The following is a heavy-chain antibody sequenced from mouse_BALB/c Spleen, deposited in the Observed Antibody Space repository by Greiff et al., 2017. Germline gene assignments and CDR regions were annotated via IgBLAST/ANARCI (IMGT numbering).Heavy chain of an antibody. V-gene: IGHV5-12-2*01. CDR1: GFTFSSYT. Sequence: EVQLVESGGGLVQPGGSLKLSCAASGFTFSSYTMSWVRQTPEKRLEWVAYISNGGGSTYYPDTVKGRFTISRDNAKNTLYLQMSSLKSEDTAMYYCARQGVTRAMDYWGQGTSVTVSS. D-gene: IGHD2-2*01. J-gene: IGHJ4*01. CDR3: ARQGVTRAMDY. CDR2: ISNGGGST.